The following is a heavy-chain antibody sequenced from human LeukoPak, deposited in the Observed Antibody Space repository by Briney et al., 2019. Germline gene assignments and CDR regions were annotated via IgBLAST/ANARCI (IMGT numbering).Heavy chain of an antibody. CDR3: ARDISVRDAAWWFNP. J-gene: IGHJ5*02. D-gene: IGHD5-24*01. CDR1: GYTFTSYY. Sequence: ASVKVSCKASGYTFTSYYMHWVRQAPGQGLEWMGIINPSGGSTSYAQKFQGRVTMTRDTSTSTVYMELSSLRSDDTAVYYCARDISVRDAAWWFNPWGQGTLVTVSS. CDR2: INPSGGST. V-gene: IGHV1-46*01.